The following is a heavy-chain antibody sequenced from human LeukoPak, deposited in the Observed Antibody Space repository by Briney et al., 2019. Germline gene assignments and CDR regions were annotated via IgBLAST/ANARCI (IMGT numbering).Heavy chain of an antibody. CDR2: IYPGDSDT. J-gene: IGHJ6*03. CDR3: ARTTARVVVVVGYYYMDV. Sequence: GESLKISCKGSGYSFTSYCIGWVRQMPGKGLEWMGIIYPGDSDTRYSPSFQGQVTISADKSISTAYLQWSSLKASDTAMYYCARTTARVVVVVGYYYMDVWGKGTTVTVSS. CDR1: GYSFTSYC. V-gene: IGHV5-51*01. D-gene: IGHD2-15*01.